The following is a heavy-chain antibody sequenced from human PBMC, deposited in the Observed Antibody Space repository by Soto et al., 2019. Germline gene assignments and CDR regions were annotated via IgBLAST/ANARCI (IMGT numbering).Heavy chain of an antibody. V-gene: IGHV4-59*01. Sequence: QVQLQESGPGLVKPSETLSLTCTVSGGSISSYFWSWIRQPPGKGLEWIGYIYYTGSTNYNPSLKSRVTISVDTSKNQFSLQLSSVTAADTAVYYCAIFIWSFDLWGRGTLVTVSS. CDR2: IYYTGST. J-gene: IGHJ2*01. CDR1: GGSISSYF. CDR3: AIFIWSFDL.